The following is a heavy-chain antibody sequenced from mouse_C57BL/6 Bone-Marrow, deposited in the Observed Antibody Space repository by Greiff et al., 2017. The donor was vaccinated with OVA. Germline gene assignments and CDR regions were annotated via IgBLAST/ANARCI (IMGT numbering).Heavy chain of an antibody. J-gene: IGHJ1*03. CDR1: GFTFSSYA. Sequence: EVNVVESGGGLVKPGGSLKLSCAASGFTFSSYAMSWVRQTPEKRLEWVATISDGGSYTYYPDNVKGRFTISRDNAKNNLYLQMRHLKSEDTAMYYCARDLGTFWYFDVWGTGTTVTVSS. D-gene: IGHD4-1*01. CDR2: ISDGGSYT. CDR3: ARDLGTFWYFDV. V-gene: IGHV5-4*01.